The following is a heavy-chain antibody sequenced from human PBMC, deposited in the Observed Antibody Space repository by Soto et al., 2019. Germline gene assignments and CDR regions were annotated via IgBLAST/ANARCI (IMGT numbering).Heavy chain of an antibody. CDR3: AKDRHIAVAGPAGFYYYYMDV. Sequence: GGSLRLSCAASGFTFSSYAMSWVRQAPGKGLEWVSAISGSGGSTYYADSVKGRFTISRDNSKNTLYLQMNSLRAEDTAVYYCAKDRHIAVAGPAGFYYYYMDVWGKGTTVTVSS. V-gene: IGHV3-23*01. CDR2: ISGSGGST. CDR1: GFTFSSYA. D-gene: IGHD6-19*01. J-gene: IGHJ6*03.